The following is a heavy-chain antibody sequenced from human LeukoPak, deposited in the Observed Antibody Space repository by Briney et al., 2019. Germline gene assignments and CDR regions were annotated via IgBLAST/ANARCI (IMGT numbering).Heavy chain of an antibody. D-gene: IGHD3-10*01. Sequence: SETPSLTCTVSGGSISSYYWSWIRQPPGKGLEWIGYIYYSGSTNYNPSLKSRVTISVDTSKNQFSLKLSSVTAADTAVYYCARVKYYYGSGSYCFLDVWGKGTTVTVSS. V-gene: IGHV4-59*12. J-gene: IGHJ6*04. CDR1: GGSISSYY. CDR2: IYYSGST. CDR3: ARVKYYYGSGSYCFLDV.